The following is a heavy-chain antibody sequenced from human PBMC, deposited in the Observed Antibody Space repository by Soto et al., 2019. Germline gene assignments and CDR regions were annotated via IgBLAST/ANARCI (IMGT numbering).Heavy chain of an antibody. Sequence: GGSLRLSCAASGFTFSSYGMHWVRQAPGKGLEWVAVIWYYGSNKYYADSVKGRFTISRDNSKNTLYLQMNSLRAEDTAVDYCASDRGGSGTFDYWGQGTLVTVSS. J-gene: IGHJ4*02. CDR1: GFTFSSYG. CDR2: IWYYGSNK. V-gene: IGHV3-33*01. CDR3: ASDRGGSGTFDY. D-gene: IGHD3-10*01.